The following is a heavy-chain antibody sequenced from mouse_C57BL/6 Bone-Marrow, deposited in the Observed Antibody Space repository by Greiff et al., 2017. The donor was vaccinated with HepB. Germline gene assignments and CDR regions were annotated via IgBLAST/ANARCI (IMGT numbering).Heavy chain of an antibody. CDR3: ARWLLYDYDDY. J-gene: IGHJ2*01. D-gene: IGHD2-4*01. CDR2: IYPGDGDT. V-gene: IGHV1-80*01. CDR1: GYAFSSYW. Sequence: VQLQQSGAELVKPGASVKISCKASGYAFSSYWMNWVKQRPGKGLEWIGQIYPGDGDTNYNGKFKGKATLTADKSSSTAYMQLSSLTSEDSAVYFCARWLLYDYDDYWGQGTTLTVSS.